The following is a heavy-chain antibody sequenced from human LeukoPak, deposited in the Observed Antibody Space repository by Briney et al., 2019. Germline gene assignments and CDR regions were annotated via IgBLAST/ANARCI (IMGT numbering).Heavy chain of an antibody. V-gene: IGHV1-2*02. J-gene: IGHJ4*02. CDR2: INLNSDGT. CDR3: ARDDSSGTYDY. D-gene: IGHD3-22*01. CDR1: LYTFTPYY. Sequence: GASVKVSCKASLYTFTPYYMHWVRQAPGQEREGMGWINLNSDGTKYAQKFQGRVTMTRDRSISTAYIELSRLRSDDTALYHCARDDSSGTYDYWGEGSLVSVSS.